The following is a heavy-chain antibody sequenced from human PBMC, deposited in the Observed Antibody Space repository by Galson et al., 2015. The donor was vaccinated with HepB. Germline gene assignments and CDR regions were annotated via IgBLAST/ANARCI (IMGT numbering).Heavy chain of an antibody. J-gene: IGHJ6*03. CDR2: IIPIFGTA. CDR3: ARGDDSSGGMDV. D-gene: IGHD1-1*01. Sequence: SVKVSCKASGGTFSSYAISWARQAPGQGLEWMGGIIPIFGTANYAQKFQGRVTITADESTSTAYMELSSLRSEDTAVYYCARGDDSSGGMDVWGKGTTVTVSS. V-gene: IGHV1-69*13. CDR1: GGTFSSYA.